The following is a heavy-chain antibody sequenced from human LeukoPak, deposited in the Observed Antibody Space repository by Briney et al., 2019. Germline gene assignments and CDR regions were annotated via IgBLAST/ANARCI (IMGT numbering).Heavy chain of an antibody. V-gene: IGHV4-39*01. CDR2: IYYSGST. CDR1: GGSISSSSYY. J-gene: IGHJ4*02. CDR3: ASHHRATGPFDY. Sequence: SETLSLTCTVSGGSISSSSYYWGWIRQPPGKGLEWIGSIYYSGSTYYNPSLKSRVTISVDTSKNQFSLKLSSVTAVDTAVYYCASHHRATGPFDYWGQGTLVTVSS. D-gene: IGHD1-1*01.